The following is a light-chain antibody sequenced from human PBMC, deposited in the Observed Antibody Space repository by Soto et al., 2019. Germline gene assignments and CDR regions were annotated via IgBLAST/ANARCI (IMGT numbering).Light chain of an antibody. CDR1: SSDVGGYSY. Sequence: QSVLTHPPSASGSPGQSVAISCTGTSSDVGGYSYVSWYQQHPGKAPKLMIYEVTKRPSGVPDRFSGSKSGNTASLTVSGLQAEDEADYYCSSYARNRDILFGGGT. V-gene: IGLV2-8*01. CDR3: SSYARNRDIL. CDR2: EVT. J-gene: IGLJ3*02.